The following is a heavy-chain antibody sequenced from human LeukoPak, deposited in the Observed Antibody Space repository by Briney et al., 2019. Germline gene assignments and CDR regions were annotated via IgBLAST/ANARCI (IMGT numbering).Heavy chain of an antibody. J-gene: IGHJ3*02. V-gene: IGHV4-4*07. Sequence: SETLSLTCTVSGGSIGSYSWSWIRQPAGKGLEWIGRIFASGSTKYNPFLKSRVTMSVETSKKQFSLKLSSVTAADTAVYYCAREGSAFDIWGQGTMVTVSS. CDR1: GGSIGSYS. CDR2: IFASGST. CDR3: AREGSAFDI.